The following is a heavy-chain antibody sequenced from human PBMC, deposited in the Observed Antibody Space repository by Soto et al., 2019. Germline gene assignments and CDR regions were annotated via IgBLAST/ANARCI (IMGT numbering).Heavy chain of an antibody. J-gene: IGHJ6*02. D-gene: IGHD5-12*01. V-gene: IGHV4-31*03. Sequence: TLSLTCTVSGGSISSGDYYWSWIRQHPGKGLEWIGYIYYSGSTYYNPSLKSRVTISVDTSKNQFSLKLSSVTAADTAVYYCARYAGSGYDYGPGMDVWGQGTTVTVSS. CDR2: IYYSGST. CDR1: GGSISSGDYY. CDR3: ARYAGSGYDYGPGMDV.